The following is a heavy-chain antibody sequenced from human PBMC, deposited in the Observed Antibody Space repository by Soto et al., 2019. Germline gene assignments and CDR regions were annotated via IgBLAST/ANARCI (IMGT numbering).Heavy chain of an antibody. CDR3: ARDNSGYSSSWYWFDP. D-gene: IGHD6-13*01. J-gene: IGHJ5*02. Sequence: ASVKVSCKASGGTFSSYAISWVRQAPGQGLEWMGGIIPIFGTANYAQKFQGRVTITADESTSTAYMELSSLRSGDTAVYYCARDNSGYSSSWYWFDPWGQGTLVTVS. CDR2: IIPIFGTA. V-gene: IGHV1-69*13. CDR1: GGTFSSYA.